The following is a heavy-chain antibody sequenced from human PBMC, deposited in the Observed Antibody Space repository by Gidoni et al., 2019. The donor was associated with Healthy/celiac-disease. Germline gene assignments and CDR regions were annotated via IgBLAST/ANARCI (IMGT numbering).Heavy chain of an antibody. Sequence: QVQLQQWGAGLLKPSETLSLTCAVYGGSFRGYYWSWIRQPPGKGLEWIGAINHSGSTNYNPSLKRRVTISVDTSKNQFSLKLSSVPAADTAVYYCARGGELELDSWFDPLGQGTLVTVSS. CDR1: GGSFRGYY. CDR2: INHSGST. CDR3: ARGGELELDSWFDP. J-gene: IGHJ5*02. V-gene: IGHV4-34*01. D-gene: IGHD1-7*01.